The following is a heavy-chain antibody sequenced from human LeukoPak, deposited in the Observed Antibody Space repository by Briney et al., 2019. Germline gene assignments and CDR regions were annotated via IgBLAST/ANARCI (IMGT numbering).Heavy chain of an antibody. CDR1: GFSLSTSGVG. D-gene: IGHD4-17*01. V-gene: IGHV2-5*02. Sequence: SGPTLVKPTQTLTLTCTFSGFSLSTSGVGVGWIRQPPGKALEWLALIYWDDDKRYSPSLKSRLTITKDTSKNQVVLTMTNMDPVDTATYYCAHSTTPHYGDGGWFDPWGQGTLVTVSS. CDR3: AHSTTPHYGDGGWFDP. CDR2: IYWDDDK. J-gene: IGHJ5*02.